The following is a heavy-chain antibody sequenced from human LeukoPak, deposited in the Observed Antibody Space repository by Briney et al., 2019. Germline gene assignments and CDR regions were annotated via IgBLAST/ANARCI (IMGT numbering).Heavy chain of an antibody. CDR3: ARGGRFYYDSSGYYEPPLYYFDY. CDR2: IFHSGST. Sequence: SETLSLTCAVSSGSIFSSNWWSWVRQPPGKGLEWIGQIFHSGSTSYSPSLKSRVTISVDKSKNQFSLRLTSVTAADTAVYYCARGGRFYYDSSGYYEPPLYYFDYWGQGTLVTASS. V-gene: IGHV4-4*02. D-gene: IGHD3-22*01. J-gene: IGHJ4*02. CDR1: SGSIFSSNW.